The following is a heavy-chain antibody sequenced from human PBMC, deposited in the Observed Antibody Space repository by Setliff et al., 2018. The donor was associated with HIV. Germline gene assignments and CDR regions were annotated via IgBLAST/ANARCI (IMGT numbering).Heavy chain of an antibody. J-gene: IGHJ5*02. D-gene: IGHD3-10*01. CDR3: ARRVDNSGSFPDKNWFDT. Sequence: SETLSLTCTVSGGSISSYCWNWIRQPPGGGLEWVGFIFTSGSTKYNPSLQSRVTMSIDTSKNQFSLKLTSVTAADTAVYYCARRVDNSGSFPDKNWFDTWGRGSLVTVSS. CDR2: IFTSGST. CDR1: GGSISSYC. V-gene: IGHV4-4*09.